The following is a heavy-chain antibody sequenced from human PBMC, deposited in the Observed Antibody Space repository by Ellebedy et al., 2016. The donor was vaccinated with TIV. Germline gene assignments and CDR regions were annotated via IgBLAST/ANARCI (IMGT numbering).Heavy chain of an antibody. CDR2: IYYTGST. D-gene: IGHD3-10*01. V-gene: IGHV4-39*01. J-gene: IGHJ5*02. Sequence: SETLSLTCTVSGDSISRSSYYWGWIRQPPGKGLKWIGSIYYTGSTDYNPSLKSRVAISADTSKNQFSLRLSSVTAADTAVYYCARWFGELLYVRWFDPWGQGTLVTVSS. CDR1: GDSISRSSYY. CDR3: ARWFGELLYVRWFDP.